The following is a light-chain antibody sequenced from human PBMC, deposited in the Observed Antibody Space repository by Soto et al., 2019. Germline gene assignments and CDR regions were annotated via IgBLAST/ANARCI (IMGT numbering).Light chain of an antibody. V-gene: IGKV1-27*01. CDR2: GAT. CDR3: QNYNSFSRFT. CDR1: QGISKY. J-gene: IGKJ3*01. Sequence: DIQMTQSPSSLSASVGDRVTITCRASQGISKYLAWYQQTPGKVPKLLIYGATTLQSGVPSRFTGSGSGTDFTLTISNLRPEDTATYYCQNYNSFSRFTFGPGTKVDIK.